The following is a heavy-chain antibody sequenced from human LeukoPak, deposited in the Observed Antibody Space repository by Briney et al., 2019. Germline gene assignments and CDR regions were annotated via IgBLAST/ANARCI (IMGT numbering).Heavy chain of an antibody. V-gene: IGHV4-4*07. J-gene: IGHJ2*01. Sequence: SETLSLTCTVSDGSISNYYWSWIRQPAGKGLEWIGRIYTSGSFNYNPSLRGRVSMSVDTSKNLFSLKVYSVTAADTAVYYCARSPVTTIYWHIDLWGRGTLVTVSS. CDR2: IYTSGSF. CDR3: ARSPVTTIYWHIDL. CDR1: DGSISNYY. D-gene: IGHD4-17*01.